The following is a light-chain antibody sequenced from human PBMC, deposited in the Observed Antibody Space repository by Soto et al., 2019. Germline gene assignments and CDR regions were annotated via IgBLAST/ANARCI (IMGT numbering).Light chain of an antibody. CDR3: QSYDSSLSGWV. CDR2: GDN. J-gene: IGLJ3*02. V-gene: IGLV1-40*01. Sequence: QSVLTQPPSVSGAPGQRDTISCTGSSSNIGPTYDVHWYQQLPGTAPKLLIYGDNNRPSGVPDRFSGSKSGTSASLAITGLQAEDEADYYCQSYDSSLSGWVFGGGTKVTVL. CDR1: SSNIGPTYD.